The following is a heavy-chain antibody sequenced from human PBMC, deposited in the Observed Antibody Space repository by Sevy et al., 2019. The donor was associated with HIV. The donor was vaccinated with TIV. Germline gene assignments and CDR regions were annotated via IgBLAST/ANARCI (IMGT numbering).Heavy chain of an antibody. CDR3: ARLMYYYGSGSYYNVLGEGYDGTDV. V-gene: IGHV1-8*01. CDR2: MNPNSGNT. CDR1: GYTFTSYD. D-gene: IGHD3-10*01. J-gene: IGHJ6*01. Sequence: ASVKVSCKVSGYTFTSYDINWVRQATGQGLEWMGWMNPNSGNTGYAQKFQGRVTMTRNTSISTAYMELSSLRSEDTAMYYCARLMYYYGSGSYYNVLGEGYDGTDVWGQGTTVTVSS.